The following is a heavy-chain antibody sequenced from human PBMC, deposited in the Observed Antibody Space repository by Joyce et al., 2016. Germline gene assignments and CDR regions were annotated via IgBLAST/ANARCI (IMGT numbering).Heavy chain of an antibody. J-gene: IGHJ4*02. Sequence: QVQLQQWGAGLLKPSETLSLTCAVSGGPFRGFFWTWVRQPPGKGLDGIGDINNSGVNNYNPSLKTRVTFSVDTSKNQFSLKLTSLSAADTAVYYCARSQWLAPLMYWGQGTPVTVSS. CDR2: INNSGVN. CDR1: GGPFRGFF. CDR3: ARSQWLAPLMY. V-gene: IGHV4-34*01. D-gene: IGHD6-19*01.